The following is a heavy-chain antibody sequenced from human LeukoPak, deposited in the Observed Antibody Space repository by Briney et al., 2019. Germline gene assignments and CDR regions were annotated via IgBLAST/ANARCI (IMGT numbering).Heavy chain of an antibody. V-gene: IGHV5-10-1*04. J-gene: IGHJ4*02. CDR1: GYRFTSYW. CDR2: IDPADSYI. CDR3: ARHVDGTGLDY. Sequence: GESLRISCKGSGYRFTSYWISWVRQMPGKGLEWMGRIDPADSYINYSPSFQGQVTFSAEKSISTAYLQWSSLKASYTAMYYCARHVDGTGLDYWGQGTLVTVSS. D-gene: IGHD6-19*01.